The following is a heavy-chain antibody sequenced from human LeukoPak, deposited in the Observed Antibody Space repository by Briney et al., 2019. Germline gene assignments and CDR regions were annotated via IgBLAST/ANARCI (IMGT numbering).Heavy chain of an antibody. J-gene: IGHJ4*02. V-gene: IGHV2-70*11. CDR2: IDWDDDK. CDR3: ARIKHNAFFGSGVYFIIDY. CDR1: GFSPSTSGMC. Sequence: SGPTLVKPTQTLTLTCTFSGFSPSTSGMCVSWIRQPPGKALEWLARIDWDDDKNYNPSLKTRLTISKDTSKNQVVLTMTDMDPVDTATYYCARIKHNAFFGSGVYFIIDYWGQGTLVTVSS. D-gene: IGHD3-10*01.